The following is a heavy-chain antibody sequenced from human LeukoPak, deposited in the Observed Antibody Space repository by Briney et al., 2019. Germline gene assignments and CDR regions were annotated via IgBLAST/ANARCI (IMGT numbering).Heavy chain of an antibody. D-gene: IGHD3-22*01. J-gene: IGHJ4*02. CDR2: ISGSGGST. Sequence: GGSLRLSCAASGFTFSSYAMSWVRQAPGKGLEWVSAISGSGGSTYYADSVKGRFTISRDNSKNTLYLQMNSLRAEDTAVYYCAKTYNYYDSSGYPDYWDQGTLVTVSS. V-gene: IGHV3-23*01. CDR3: AKTYNYYDSSGYPDY. CDR1: GFTFSSYA.